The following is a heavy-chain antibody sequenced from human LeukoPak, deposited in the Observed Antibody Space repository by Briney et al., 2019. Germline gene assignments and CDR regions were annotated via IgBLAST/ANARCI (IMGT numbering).Heavy chain of an antibody. J-gene: IGHJ4*02. V-gene: IGHV4-39*07. CDR2: IYYSGST. Sequence: PSETLSLTCTVSGGSISSSSYYWGWIRQPPGTGLEWIGSIYYSGSTYYNPSLKSRVTISVDTSKNQFSLKLSSVTAADTAVYYCARVVVIPYYFDYWGQGTLVTVSS. CDR1: GGSISSSSYY. CDR3: ARVVVIPYYFDY. D-gene: IGHD3-22*01.